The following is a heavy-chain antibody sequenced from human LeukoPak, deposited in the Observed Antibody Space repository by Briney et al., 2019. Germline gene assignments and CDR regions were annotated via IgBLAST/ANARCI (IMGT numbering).Heavy chain of an antibody. CDR1: GFTFSSYS. Sequence: GGSLRLSCAASGFTFSSYSMNWVRQAPGRGLERVSYISSSSSTIYYADSVKGRFTISRDNAKHSLYLQMNSLRAEDTAVYYCARDSSSSLRVYYFDYWGQGTLVTVSS. J-gene: IGHJ4*02. CDR3: ARDSSSSLRVYYFDY. D-gene: IGHD6-6*01. V-gene: IGHV3-48*04. CDR2: ISSSSSTI.